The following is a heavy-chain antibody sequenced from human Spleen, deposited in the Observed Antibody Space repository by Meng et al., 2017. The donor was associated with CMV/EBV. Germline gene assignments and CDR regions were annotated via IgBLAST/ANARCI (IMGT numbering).Heavy chain of an antibody. CDR3: ARGRVGRARYYFDY. V-gene: IGHV4-34*01. CDR2: INHSGST. Sequence: QVRVKQWGAGLLKPSETLSLTCAVYGGSFSGYYWSWIRQPPGKGLEWIGEINHSGSTNYNPSLKSRVTISVDTSKNQFSLKLSSVTAADTAVYYCARGRVGRARYYFDYWGQGTLVTVSS. D-gene: IGHD3-10*01. CDR1: GGSFSGYY. J-gene: IGHJ4*02.